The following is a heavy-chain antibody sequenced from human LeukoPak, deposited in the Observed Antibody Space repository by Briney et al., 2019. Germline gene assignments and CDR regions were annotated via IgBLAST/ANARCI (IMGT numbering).Heavy chain of an antibody. CDR2: IYTSGST. CDR3: ARVSDDFWSGYYLFDY. D-gene: IGHD3-3*01. Sequence: SQTLSLTCTVSGGSISSGSYYWSWIRQPAGEGLEWIARIYTSGSTNYNPSLKSRVTISVDTSKNQFSLKLSSVTAADTAVYYCARVSDDFWSGYYLFDYWGQGTLVTVSS. CDR1: GGSISSGSYY. V-gene: IGHV4-61*02. J-gene: IGHJ4*02.